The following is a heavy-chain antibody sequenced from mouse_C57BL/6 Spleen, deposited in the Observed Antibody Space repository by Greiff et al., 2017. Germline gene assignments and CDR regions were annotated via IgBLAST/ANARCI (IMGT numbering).Heavy chain of an antibody. CDR3: ARCGSSYGYAMDD. D-gene: IGHD1-1*01. V-gene: IGHV1-82*01. CDR1: GYAFSSSW. CDR2: IYPGDGDT. Sequence: QVQLQQSGPELVKPGASVKISCKASGYAFSSSWMNWVKQRPGKGLEWIGRIYPGDGDTNYNGKFKGKATLTADKSSSTAYMQLSSLTSEDSAVYFCARCGSSYGYAMDDWGQGTAVTVAA. J-gene: IGHJ4*01.